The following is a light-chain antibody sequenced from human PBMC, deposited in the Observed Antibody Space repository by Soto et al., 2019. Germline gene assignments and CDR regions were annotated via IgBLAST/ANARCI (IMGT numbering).Light chain of an antibody. CDR1: QSVGTR. CDR2: GAS. CDR3: QHYQSCHPIT. J-gene: IGKJ5*01. V-gene: IGKV3-20*01. Sequence: EILLTQSPDTLSLSPGERATLSCRAAQSVGTRLAWYQHKTGQAPRLLISGASSRDTGIPDRFTGSGSETSFTLTISRLEPEDVALYYCQHYQSCHPITVGQGTRLEIK.